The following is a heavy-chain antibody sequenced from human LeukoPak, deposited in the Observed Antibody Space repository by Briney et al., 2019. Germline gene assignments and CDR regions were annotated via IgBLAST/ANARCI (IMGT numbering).Heavy chain of an antibody. J-gene: IGHJ4*02. CDR3: WKDPYCTSATCYASGAYFDY. CDR1: GFTFISYG. D-gene: IGHD2-2*01. Sequence: GAPRLFCSAFGFTFISYGKYWVRQAPGKGREWVAVIWSDGYNKYYSDSVKGRVRISRDNSTDRLYFAMNSPRAAETAVYYCWKDPYCTSATCYASGAYFDYWGQGTLVTVSS. V-gene: IGHV3-33*06. CDR2: IWSDGYNK.